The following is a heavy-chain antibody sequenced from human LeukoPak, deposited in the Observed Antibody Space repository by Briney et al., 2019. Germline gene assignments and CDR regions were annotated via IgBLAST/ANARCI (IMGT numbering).Heavy chain of an antibody. CDR2: ISSRSATI. Sequence: GGSLRLSCAASGFTFSSYSMNWVRQAPGKGLEWVSYISSRSATIYYADSVKGRFTISRDNAKNSLYLQMNSLRAEDTAVYYCARHPRDGSYAAYFDYWGQGTLVTVSS. CDR3: ARHPRDGSYAAYFDY. CDR1: GFTFSSYS. D-gene: IGHD1-26*01. J-gene: IGHJ4*02. V-gene: IGHV3-48*01.